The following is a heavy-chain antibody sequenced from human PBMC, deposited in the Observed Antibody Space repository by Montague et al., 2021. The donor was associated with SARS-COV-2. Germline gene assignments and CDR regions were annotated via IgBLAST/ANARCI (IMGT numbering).Heavy chain of an antibody. CDR3: ARGKSTWNSDDAFDI. J-gene: IGHJ3*02. CDR1: GFTFSSHS. CDR2: ISSSRSYI. V-gene: IGHV3-21*01. Sequence: SLRLSCAASGFTFSSHSMNWVRQAPGKGMEWVSSISSSRSYIYYADSVKGRFTISRDNAKNSLYLQMNSLRAEDTAVYYCARGKSTWNSDDAFDIWGQGTMVTVSS. D-gene: IGHD1-7*01.